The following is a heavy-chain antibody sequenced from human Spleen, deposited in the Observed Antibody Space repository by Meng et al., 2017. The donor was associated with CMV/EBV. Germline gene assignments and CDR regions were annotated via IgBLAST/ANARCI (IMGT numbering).Heavy chain of an antibody. CDR3: ATVPGLGYCSSTSCYTGGY. V-gene: IGHV4-59*01. J-gene: IGHJ4*02. Sequence: GSLRLSCTVSGGSISSYYWSWIRQPPGKGLEWIGYIYYSGSTNYNPSLKSRVTISVDTSKNQFSLKLSSVTAADTAVYYCATVPGLGYCSSTSCYTGGYWGQGTLVNVSS. CDR1: GGSISSYY. CDR2: IYYSGST. D-gene: IGHD2-2*02.